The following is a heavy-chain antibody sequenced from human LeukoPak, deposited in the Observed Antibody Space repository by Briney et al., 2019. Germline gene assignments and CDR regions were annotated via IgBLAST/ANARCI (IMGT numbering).Heavy chain of an antibody. Sequence: GASVKVSCKASGYTFTSYDINWVRQATGQGLEWMGWMNPNSGNTGYAQKFQGRVTMTRNTSISTAYMELSSLRSEDTAVYYCARKVYPYNWFDPWGQGTLVTVSS. D-gene: IGHD2-8*01. V-gene: IGHV1-8*01. J-gene: IGHJ5*02. CDR2: MNPNSGNT. CDR1: GYTFTSYD. CDR3: ARKVYPYNWFDP.